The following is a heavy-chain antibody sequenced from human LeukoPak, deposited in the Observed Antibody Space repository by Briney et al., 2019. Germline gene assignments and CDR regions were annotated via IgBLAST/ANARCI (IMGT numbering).Heavy chain of an antibody. CDR3: ARSGSAYGYPFDY. Sequence: SETLSLTCTVSGNSDSSGSYYWSWIRQPPGKGLEWIGYIYYSGNTNYNPSLKSRVTISIYTSKNQFSLKLSSVTAADTAVYYCARSGSAYGYPFDYWGQGTLVTVSS. J-gene: IGHJ4*02. CDR2: IYYSGNT. CDR1: GNSDSSGSYY. D-gene: IGHD5-12*01. V-gene: IGHV4-61*01.